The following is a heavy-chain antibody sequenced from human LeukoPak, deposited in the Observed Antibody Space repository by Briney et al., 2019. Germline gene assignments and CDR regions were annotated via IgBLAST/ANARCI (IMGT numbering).Heavy chain of an antibody. Sequence: GQSLHRDCKGSGYRFTNYWIGWVRQMPGKGLEWMGIIYPGDSDTRYSPSFQGQVIISADKSISTAYLQWSSLKASDTAMYYCARGYCSGGSSNAFDNWGQRELLSVSS. CDR1: GYRFTNYW. CDR3: ARGYCSGGSSNAFDN. V-gene: IGHV5-51*01. J-gene: IGHJ4*02. CDR2: IYPGDSDT. D-gene: IGHD2-15*01.